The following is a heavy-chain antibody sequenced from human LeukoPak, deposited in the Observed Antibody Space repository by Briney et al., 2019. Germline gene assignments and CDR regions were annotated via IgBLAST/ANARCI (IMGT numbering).Heavy chain of an antibody. V-gene: IGHV4-59*01. CDR3: ARGRSSSWFSLDY. Sequence: SETLSLTCTVSGGSISSYYWSWIRQPPGKGLEWIGYIYYSGSTNYNPSLKSRVTISVDTSKNQFSLKLSSVTAADTAVYYCARGRSSSWFSLDYWGQGTLVTVSS. D-gene: IGHD6-13*01. J-gene: IGHJ4*02. CDR1: GGSISSYY. CDR2: IYYSGST.